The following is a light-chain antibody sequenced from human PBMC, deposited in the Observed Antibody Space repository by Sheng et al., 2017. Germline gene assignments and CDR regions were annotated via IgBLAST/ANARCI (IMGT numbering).Light chain of an antibody. J-gene: IGLJ1*01. CDR2: GKN. V-gene: IGLV3-19*01. Sequence: SVALGQTVRITCQGDSLRRYYVSWYQQKPGQAPVVVIYGKNNRPSGIPDRFSGSRSGNTTSLIISGAQGEDEGDYYCSSRDSSGDRRVFGSGTKVTVL. CDR3: SSRDSSGDRRV. CDR1: SLRRYY.